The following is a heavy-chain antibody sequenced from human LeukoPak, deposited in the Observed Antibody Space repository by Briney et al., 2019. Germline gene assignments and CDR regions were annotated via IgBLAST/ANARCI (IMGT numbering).Heavy chain of an antibody. D-gene: IGHD4-23*01. CDR3: ARVVRTAVDY. V-gene: IGHV3-21*01. J-gene: IGHJ4*02. CDR1: GFTFSNYE. Sequence: PGGSLRLSCAASGFTFSNYEMNWVRQTPGKGLEWVSSISSSSNYIYDADSVKGRFTISRDNAKNTLYLQMNSLRAEDTAVYYCARVVRTAVDYWGQGTLVTVSS. CDR2: ISSSSNYI.